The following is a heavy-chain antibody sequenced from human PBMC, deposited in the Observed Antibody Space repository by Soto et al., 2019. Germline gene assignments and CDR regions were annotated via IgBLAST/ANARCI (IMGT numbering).Heavy chain of an antibody. V-gene: IGHV1-58*01. D-gene: IGHD3-22*01. J-gene: IGHJ4*01. Sequence: ASVKVSCKASGFSFTSSTVQWVRQPRGQRLEWIGWIVVGSGNTIYAQKFQERVIVTRDKSTSTAYMELSSLTSEDTAVYYCAAGEYHDSSGYSYDFWG. CDR1: GFSFTSST. CDR2: IVVGSGNT. CDR3: AAGEYHDSSGYSYDF.